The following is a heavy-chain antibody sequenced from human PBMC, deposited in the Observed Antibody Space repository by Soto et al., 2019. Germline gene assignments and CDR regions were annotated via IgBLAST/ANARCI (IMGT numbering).Heavy chain of an antibody. Sequence: ASVKVSCKASGGTFGSQGIAWVRQAPGQGLEWMGGFIAMLGTPTYAKKVQGRATMSADESLTSSYLELRSLRSEDTGVYFCARGAMANFDYWGQGTVVTVSS. CDR2: FIAMLGTP. D-gene: IGHD5-18*01. J-gene: IGHJ4*02. CDR1: GGTFGSQG. V-gene: IGHV1-69*13. CDR3: ARGAMANFDY.